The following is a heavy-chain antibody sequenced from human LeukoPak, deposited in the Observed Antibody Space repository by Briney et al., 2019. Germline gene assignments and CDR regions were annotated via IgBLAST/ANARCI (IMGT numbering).Heavy chain of an antibody. D-gene: IGHD3-22*01. CDR1: GFTFSFYG. V-gene: IGHV3-33*08. CDR3: ARDKGHYYDSSGYPLYYFDY. CDR2: IWYDGSNK. J-gene: IGHJ4*02. Sequence: PGGSLRLSCAASGFTFSFYGIHWVRQAPGKGLEWVAVIWYDGSNKYYADSVKGRFTISRGNSKNTLYLRMNSLRAEDTAVYYCARDKGHYYDSSGYPLYYFDYWGQGTLVTVSS.